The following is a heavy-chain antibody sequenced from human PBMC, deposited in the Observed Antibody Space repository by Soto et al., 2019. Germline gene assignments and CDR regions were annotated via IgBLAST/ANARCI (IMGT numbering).Heavy chain of an antibody. CDR3: AKDAVSGDGVWLLDS. D-gene: IGHD4-17*01. Sequence: PGGSLRLSCAASGFTFRSYAISWARQAPGKGLEWVSSLLRSGSSTYYADSVKGGYTISSDISANSLYLQMNSLRAEDTAVYYCAKDAVSGDGVWLLDSWGQGTVVTVSS. CDR1: GFTFRSYA. J-gene: IGHJ5*02. CDR2: LLRSGSST. V-gene: IGHV3-23*01.